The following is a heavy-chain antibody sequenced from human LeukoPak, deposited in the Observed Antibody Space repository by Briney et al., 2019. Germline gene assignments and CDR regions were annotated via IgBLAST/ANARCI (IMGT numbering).Heavy chain of an antibody. CDR2: INSDGTST. CDR1: GFTFSSYW. Sequence: PGGSLRLSCAASGFTFSSYWMHWVRQAPGKGLVWVSHINSDGTSTSYADSVKGRFTISRDNAKYTLYLQMNSLRAEDTAVYYCARDRMSARAGGITDYWGQGTLVTVSS. V-gene: IGHV3-74*01. D-gene: IGHD3-16*01. J-gene: IGHJ4*02. CDR3: ARDRMSARAGGITDY.